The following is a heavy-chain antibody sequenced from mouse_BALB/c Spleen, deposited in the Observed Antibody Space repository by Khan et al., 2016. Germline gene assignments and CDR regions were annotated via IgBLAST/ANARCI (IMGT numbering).Heavy chain of an antibody. V-gene: IGHV4-1*02. CDR2: INPDSYTI. D-gene: IGHD1-1*01. J-gene: IGHJ3*01. Sequence: EVQLQESGGGLVHPGGSLKLSCAASGFAFSRYWMSWVRQAPGKGLEWIGEINPDSYTINYTPSLKGKFIIYRDNAKNTLYQEMSKVRSEDTALYYCARSGYYGFLAYWGQGTLVTVSA. CDR1: GFAFSRYW. CDR3: ARSGYYGFLAY.